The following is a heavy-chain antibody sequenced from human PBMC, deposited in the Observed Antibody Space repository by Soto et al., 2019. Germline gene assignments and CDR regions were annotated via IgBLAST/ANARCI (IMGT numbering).Heavy chain of an antibody. D-gene: IGHD2-2*01. V-gene: IGHV4-59*08. CDR1: GGSISSFY. Sequence: PSETLSLTCTVSGGSISSFYWGWFRQPPGQGLEWVGYIYYAGTTSYNPSLRSRVAISVDASKSQLSLDLRSVTAADTAVYYYARRGERYQAWDSWGNGPLVT. J-gene: IGHJ5*01. CDR3: ARRGERYQAWDS. CDR2: IYYAGTT.